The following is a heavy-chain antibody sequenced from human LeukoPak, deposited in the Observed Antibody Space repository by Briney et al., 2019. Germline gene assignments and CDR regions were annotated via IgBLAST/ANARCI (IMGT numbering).Heavy chain of an antibody. CDR3: TTERSGSFPY. D-gene: IGHD1-26*01. Sequence: GGSLRLSCAASGFTFSNAWMSWVRQAPGKGLEWVGRIKSKTDGGTIDYAAPVKGRFTISRDDLSNTLYLQMNSLKIEDTAVYYCTTERSGSFPYWGQGALVTVSS. CDR2: IKSKTDGGTI. V-gene: IGHV3-15*01. J-gene: IGHJ4*02. CDR1: GFTFSNAW.